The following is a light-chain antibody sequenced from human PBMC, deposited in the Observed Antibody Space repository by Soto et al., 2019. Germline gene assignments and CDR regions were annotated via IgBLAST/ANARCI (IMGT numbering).Light chain of an antibody. CDR3: QSYDSSLSASYV. V-gene: IGLV1-40*01. Sequence: QSVLTQPPSVSGAPGQRVTISCTGGSSNIGAGYEVHWYQHLPGKAPKLLIYGNTNRPSGVPDRFSGSKSGTSASRAITGLQAEDEADYYCQSYDSSLSASYVFGGGTKVTVL. CDR2: GNT. J-gene: IGLJ1*01. CDR1: SSNIGAGYE.